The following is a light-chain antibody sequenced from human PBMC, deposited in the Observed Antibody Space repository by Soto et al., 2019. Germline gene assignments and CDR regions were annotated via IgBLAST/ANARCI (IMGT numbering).Light chain of an antibody. V-gene: IGKV3-20*01. Sequence: EIVLTQSPGTLSLSPGERATLSCRAGQSVSSNLAWYQQRPGQAPRLLIYGASSRATGIPDRFSGSGSGTEFTLTISRLEPEDFAVYYCQQYGSSSWTFGQGTKVDIK. CDR1: QSVSSN. CDR3: QQYGSSSWT. CDR2: GAS. J-gene: IGKJ1*01.